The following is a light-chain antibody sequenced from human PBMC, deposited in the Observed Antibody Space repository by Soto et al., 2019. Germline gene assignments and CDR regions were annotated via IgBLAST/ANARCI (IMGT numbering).Light chain of an antibody. V-gene: IGKV3-11*01. CDR2: DAS. J-gene: IGKJ1*01. Sequence: EILFTQSPATLSLSPGERATLSCRASQSVSSYLAWYQQKPGQAPRILIYDASNRDTGIPVRFSGSGSETEFTLTIRSLQSEDFELYYCHQYNNWPWTFGQGTKVDIK. CDR3: HQYNNWPWT. CDR1: QSVSSY.